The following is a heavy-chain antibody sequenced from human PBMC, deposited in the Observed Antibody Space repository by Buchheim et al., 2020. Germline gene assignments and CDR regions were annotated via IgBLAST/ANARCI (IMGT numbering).Heavy chain of an antibody. CDR3: ARERTTSGFDY. CDR1: GFTLSSYE. J-gene: IGHJ4*02. V-gene: IGHV3-48*03. CDR2: ISGSGSNK. D-gene: IGHD1-14*01. Sequence: EVQLVESGGDLVQPGGSLRLSCAVSGFTLSSYEMNWVRQAPGKGLEWVSYISGSGSNKDYADSVRGRFTISRDNSENSGYLQMNSLRAEDSAVYYCARERTTSGFDYWGQGTL.